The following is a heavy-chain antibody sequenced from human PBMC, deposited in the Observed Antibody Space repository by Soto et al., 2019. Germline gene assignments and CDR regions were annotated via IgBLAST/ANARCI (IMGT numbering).Heavy chain of an antibody. Sequence: GGSLRLSCAASGFTFSSYGMHWVRQAPGKGLEWVAVISYDGSNKYYADSVKGRFTISRDNSKNTLYLQMNSLRAEDTAVYYCAKSMQLVFFMDYWGQGTLVTVSS. CDR1: GFTFSSYG. CDR2: ISYDGSNK. CDR3: AKSMQLVFFMDY. J-gene: IGHJ4*02. D-gene: IGHD6-13*01. V-gene: IGHV3-30*18.